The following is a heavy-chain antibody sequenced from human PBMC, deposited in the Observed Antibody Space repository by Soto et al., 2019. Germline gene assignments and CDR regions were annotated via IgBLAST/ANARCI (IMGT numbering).Heavy chain of an antibody. CDR3: AREGVVAATLVDY. CDR1: GGSISSSSYY. D-gene: IGHD2-15*01. CDR2: IYYSGST. Sequence: QLQLQESGPGLVKPSETLSLTCTVSGGSISSSSYYWGWIRQPPGKGLEWIGSIYYSGSTYYNPSLKCRVTISVDTSKNQFSLKLSSVTAADTAVYYCAREGVVAATLVDYWGQGTLVTVSS. V-gene: IGHV4-39*02. J-gene: IGHJ4*02.